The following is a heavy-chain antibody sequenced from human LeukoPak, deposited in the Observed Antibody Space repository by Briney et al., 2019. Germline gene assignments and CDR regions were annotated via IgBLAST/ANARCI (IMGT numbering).Heavy chain of an antibody. CDR1: GYSISSGYY. V-gene: IGHV4-38-2*02. CDR3: ARAGFYYYDPFDY. Sequence: SETLSLTCTVSGYSISSGYYWGWIRQPAGKGLEWIGSIYHSGSTYYNPSLKSRVTISVDTSKNQFSLKLSSVTAADTAVYYCARAGFYYYDPFDYWGQGTLVTVSS. J-gene: IGHJ4*02. D-gene: IGHD3-22*01. CDR2: IYHSGST.